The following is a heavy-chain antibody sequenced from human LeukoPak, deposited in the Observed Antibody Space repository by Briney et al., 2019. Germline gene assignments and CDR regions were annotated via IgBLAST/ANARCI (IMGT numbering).Heavy chain of an antibody. CDR1: GFPLSTSGMR. J-gene: IGHJ4*02. CDR2: IDWDDDK. D-gene: IGHD3-10*01. V-gene: IGHV2-70*04. Sequence: SGPALVKPTQTLTLTCTFSGFPLSTSGMRVSWIRQPPGKALEWLARIDWDDDKLYSTSLKTRLTISKDTSKNQVVLTMTNMDPVDTATYYCARTQFTMVRGVSSYYFDYWGQGTLVTVSS. CDR3: ARTQFTMVRGVSSYYFDY.